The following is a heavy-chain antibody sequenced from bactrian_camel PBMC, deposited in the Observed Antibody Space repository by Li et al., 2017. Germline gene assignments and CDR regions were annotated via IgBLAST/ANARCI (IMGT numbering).Heavy chain of an antibody. CDR1: GYTTYC. D-gene: IGHD3*01. CDR3: KMGGSLRCDGF. V-gene: IGHV3S42*01. J-gene: IGHJ6*01. CDR2: IYGDGDSR. Sequence: VQLVESGGGSVRPGGSLQLSCVASGYTTYCMGWFREAPGKAREGVAAIYGDGDSRIYPDSVKGRFTLSLDKAKDTVYLQMNSLRPEDTAKYSCKMGGSLRCDGFWGPGTQVTVS.